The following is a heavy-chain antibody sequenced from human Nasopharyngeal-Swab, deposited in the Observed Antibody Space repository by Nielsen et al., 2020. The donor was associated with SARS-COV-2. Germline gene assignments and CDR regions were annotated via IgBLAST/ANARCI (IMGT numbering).Heavy chain of an antibody. J-gene: IGHJ4*02. Sequence: ASVKVSCKASGYTFTSYYMHWVRQAPGKGLEWMGIINPSGGSTNYAQKLQGRVTMTTDTSTSTAYMELRSLRSDDTAVYYCARFNCGGDCPPFDYWGQGTLLTVSS. V-gene: IGHV1-46*01. D-gene: IGHD2-21*02. CDR3: ARFNCGGDCPPFDY. CDR2: INPSGGST. CDR1: GYTFTSYY.